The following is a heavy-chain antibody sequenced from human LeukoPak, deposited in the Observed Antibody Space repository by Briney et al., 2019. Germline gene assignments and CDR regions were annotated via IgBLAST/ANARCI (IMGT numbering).Heavy chain of an antibody. CDR2: INPNSGGT. D-gene: IGHD3-22*01. CDR3: ARGRTYYYDSSGYYPSFCY. V-gene: IGHV1-2*02. J-gene: IGHJ4*02. Sequence: ASVKVSCKASGYTFTGYYMHWVRQAPGQGLEWMGWINPNSGGTNYAQKFQGRVTMTRDTSISTAYMELSRLRSDDTAVYYCARGRTYYYDSSGYYPSFCYWGQGTLVTVSS. CDR1: GYTFTGYY.